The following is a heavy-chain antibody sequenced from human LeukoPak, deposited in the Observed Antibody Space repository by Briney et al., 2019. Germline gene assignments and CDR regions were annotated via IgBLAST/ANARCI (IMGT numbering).Heavy chain of an antibody. D-gene: IGHD5-24*01. CDR3: ANLDSPGWLQLG. CDR2: ISGSGGGT. Sequence: PGGSLRLSCAASGFTFSSYAMSWVRQAPGKGLEWVSAISGSGGGTYYADSVKGRFTISRDNSKNTLYLQMNSLRAEDTAVYYCANLDSPGWLQLGWGQGTLVTVSS. V-gene: IGHV3-23*01. J-gene: IGHJ4*02. CDR1: GFTFSSYA.